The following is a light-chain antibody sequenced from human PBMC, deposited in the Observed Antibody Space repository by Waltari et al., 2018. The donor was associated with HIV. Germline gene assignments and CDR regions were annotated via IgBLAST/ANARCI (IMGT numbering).Light chain of an antibody. J-gene: IGLJ2*01. V-gene: IGLV3-19*01. Sequence: SSEVTQDPTVSVALGQTVRITCQGDSLRNYFPSWHQQKPGQAPVLVIYGENNRPSGIPDRFSGSTSGNTASLIITGAQAEDEAEYYCNSRDSSGNRLVVFGGGTKLTVL. CDR1: SLRNYF. CDR2: GEN. CDR3: NSRDSSGNRLVV.